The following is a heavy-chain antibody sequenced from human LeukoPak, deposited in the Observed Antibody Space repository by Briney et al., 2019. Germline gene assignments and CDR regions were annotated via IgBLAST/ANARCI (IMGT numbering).Heavy chain of an antibody. CDR3: AKDLLAAAATDY. D-gene: IGHD6-13*01. V-gene: IGHV3-30*02. CDR1: GFTFSSYG. CDR2: IRYDGSNK. J-gene: IGHJ4*02. Sequence: PGGSLRLSCAASGFTFSSYGMHWVRQAPGKGLEGVAFIRYDGSNKYYADSVKGRFTISRDNSKNTLYLQVNSLRAEDTAVYYCAKDLLAAAATDYWGQGTLVTVSS.